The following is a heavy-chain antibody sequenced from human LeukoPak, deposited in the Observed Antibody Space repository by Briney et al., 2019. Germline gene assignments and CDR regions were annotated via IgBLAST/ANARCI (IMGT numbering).Heavy chain of an antibody. CDR1: GGSFSGYY. V-gene: IGHV4-34*01. CDR3: TRGPHYYDSSGYYFAF. CDR2: INHSGST. Sequence: SETLSLTCAVYGGSFSGYYWSWIRQPPRKGLEWIGEINHSGSTNYNPSLKSRVTISVDTSKNQFSLKLSSVTAADTAVYYCTRGPHYYDSSGYYFAFWGQGTLVTVSS. D-gene: IGHD3-22*01. J-gene: IGHJ4*02.